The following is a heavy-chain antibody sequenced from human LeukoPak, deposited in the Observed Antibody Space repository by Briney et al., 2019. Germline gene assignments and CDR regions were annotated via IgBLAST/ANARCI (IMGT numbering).Heavy chain of an antibody. J-gene: IGHJ3*02. V-gene: IGHV3-9*03. D-gene: IGHD6-19*01. CDR2: ISWASGSI. CDR3: AKASSRSFSSGYYGNAFDI. Sequence: GGSLRLSCAASGFTFDDYAMHWVRQAPGKGLEWVSGISWASGSIGYADSVKGRFTISRDNAKNSLYLQMNSLRAEDMALYYCAKASSRSFSSGYYGNAFDIWGQGTMVAVSS. CDR1: GFTFDDYA.